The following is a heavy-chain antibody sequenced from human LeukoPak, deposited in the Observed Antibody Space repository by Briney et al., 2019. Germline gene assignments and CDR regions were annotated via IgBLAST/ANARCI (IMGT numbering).Heavy chain of an antibody. J-gene: IGHJ4*02. CDR2: IYTSGST. CDR1: GGSISSGSYF. V-gene: IGHV4-61*02. CDR3: AGDTRF. Sequence: SQTLSLTCTVSGGSISSGSYFWSWIRQPAGKGLEWIGRIYTSGSTHYNPSLKSRVTISIDTSKNQFSLKLNSVTAADTAMYYCAGDTRFWGQGTLVTVSS.